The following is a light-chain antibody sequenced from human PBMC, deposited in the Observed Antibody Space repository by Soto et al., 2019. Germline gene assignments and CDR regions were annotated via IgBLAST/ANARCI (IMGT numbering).Light chain of an antibody. CDR2: GAS. CDR3: QQYGSSPRT. J-gene: IGKJ5*01. V-gene: IGKV3-20*01. Sequence: EILLKQSPCTLSLSPGDRATLSCRASQSVSSSYLAWYQQKPGQAPRLLIYGASSRATGIPDRFSGSGSGTDFTLTISRLEPEDFAVYYCQQYGSSPRTFGQGTRLEIK. CDR1: QSVSSSY.